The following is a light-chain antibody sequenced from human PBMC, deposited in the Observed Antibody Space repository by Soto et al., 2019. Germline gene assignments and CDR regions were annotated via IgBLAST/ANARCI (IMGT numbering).Light chain of an antibody. CDR1: RSISSC. V-gene: IGKV3-15*01. Sequence: EIVMSQSPATLSVSPGERATLSCRTSRSISSCLAWYQQKPGQAPRLLIYGASTRATGIPARFRGSGSGTEFTLTISSLQSEDFAVYYCQQYNGWPITFGQGTRLEIK. J-gene: IGKJ5*01. CDR2: GAS. CDR3: QQYNGWPIT.